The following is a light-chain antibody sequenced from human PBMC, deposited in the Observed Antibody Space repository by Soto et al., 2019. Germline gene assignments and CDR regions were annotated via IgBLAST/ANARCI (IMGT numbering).Light chain of an antibody. J-gene: IGKJ5*01. Sequence: DIPMTQSPSSLSASVGDRVTITCQASQDITNYLNWYQQKPGKAPNLLIYGASNLETGVPSRFSGSGSGTDFTFTISSLQAEDIGTYFCQQYDSVFTFGQGTRLEMK. CDR3: QQYDSVFT. CDR1: QDITNY. CDR2: GAS. V-gene: IGKV1-33*01.